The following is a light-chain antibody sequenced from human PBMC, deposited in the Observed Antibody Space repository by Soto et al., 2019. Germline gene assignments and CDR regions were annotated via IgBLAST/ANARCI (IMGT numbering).Light chain of an antibody. J-gene: IGKJ1*01. CDR3: QQYNSYSPGT. V-gene: IGKV1-5*01. CDR2: DGS. Sequence: GGRGTITCRASQSISSWLAWYQQKPAKGPNLLLYDGSSLEGGGPSMFSCSGCGREISLTILSLQPDDFAANYFQQYNSYSPGTFGQGTKVDIK. CDR1: QSISSW.